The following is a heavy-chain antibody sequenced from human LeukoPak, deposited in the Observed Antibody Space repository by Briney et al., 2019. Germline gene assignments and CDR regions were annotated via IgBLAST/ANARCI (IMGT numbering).Heavy chain of an antibody. CDR3: ATEPITMVRGVNDY. V-gene: IGHV1-18*01. D-gene: IGHD3-10*01. Sequence: ASVKVSCKASGYTFTMYGITWVRQAPGQGLEWMGWISAYNDNTNYAQNLQDRVTMTTDASTSTVYMELRSLGSDDTAVYYCATEPITMVRGVNDYWGQGTLVTVSS. CDR1: GYTFTMYG. CDR2: ISAYNDNT. J-gene: IGHJ4*02.